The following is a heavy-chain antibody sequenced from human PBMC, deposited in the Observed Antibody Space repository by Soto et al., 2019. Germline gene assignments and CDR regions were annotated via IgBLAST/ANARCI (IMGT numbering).Heavy chain of an antibody. CDR2: INPNSGGT. Sequence: ASVKVSCKASGYTFTGYYMHWVRQAPGQGLEWKGRINPNSGGTNYAQKFQGWVTMTRDTSISTAYMELSRLRSDDTAVYYCASELNGSGTKGIAYFGMDVWGQGTTVTVPS. CDR1: GYTFTGYY. CDR3: ASELNGSGTKGIAYFGMDV. J-gene: IGHJ6*02. V-gene: IGHV1-2*04. D-gene: IGHD3-10*01.